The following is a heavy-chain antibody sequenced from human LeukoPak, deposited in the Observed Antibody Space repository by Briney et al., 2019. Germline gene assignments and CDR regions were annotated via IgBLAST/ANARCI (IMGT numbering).Heavy chain of an antibody. V-gene: IGHV1-18*01. D-gene: IGHD3-22*01. CDR1: GYTFTSYG. J-gene: IGHJ4*02. CDR2: ISAYNGNT. Sequence: ASVTVSCKASGYTFTSYGISWVRQPPGQGLEWMGWISAYNGNTNYAQKLQGRVTMTTDTSTSAAYMELRSLRSDDTAVYYCARAEPYYYDSSGPDYWGQGTLVTVSS. CDR3: ARAEPYYYDSSGPDY.